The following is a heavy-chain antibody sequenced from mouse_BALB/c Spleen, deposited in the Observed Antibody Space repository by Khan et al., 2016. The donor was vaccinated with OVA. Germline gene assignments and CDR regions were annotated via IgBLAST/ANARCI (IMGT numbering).Heavy chain of an antibody. CDR3: ARPPFFSYVMVY. J-gene: IGHJ4*01. Sequence: VQLKESGPELKKPGETVKISCKASGYTFKNHGMNWVKQAPGKGLKWMGWINTYTGEPTYVEDFKGRFAFSLETSASTAYLQINNLKNEDTATYFCARPPFFSYVMVYWGQGTSVTVSS. V-gene: IGHV9-3-1*01. CDR1: GYTFKNHG. CDR2: INTYTGEP.